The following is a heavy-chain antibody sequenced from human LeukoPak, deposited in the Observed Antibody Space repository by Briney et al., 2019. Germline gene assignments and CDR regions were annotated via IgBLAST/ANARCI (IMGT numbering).Heavy chain of an antibody. D-gene: IGHD3-22*01. CDR3: ARVPDSPRRYYDSSGYALFDY. V-gene: IGHV4-61*01. CDR1: GGSVSSGSYY. J-gene: IGHJ4*02. CDR2: IYYSGST. Sequence: PSETLSLTCTVSGGSVSSGSYYWSWIRQSPGKGLEWIGYIYYSGSTNYNPSLKNRVTISVDTSKNQFSLKLSSVTAADTAVYYCARVPDSPRRYYDSSGYALFDYWGQGTLVTVSS.